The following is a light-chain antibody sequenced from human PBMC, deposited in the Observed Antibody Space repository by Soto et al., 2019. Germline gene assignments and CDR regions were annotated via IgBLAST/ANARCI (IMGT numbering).Light chain of an antibody. V-gene: IGKV1-13*02. J-gene: IGKJ5*01. CDR1: QDIRGA. Sequence: AIQVTQSPSSLSASVGDRVTITCRASQDIRGALAWYQQKPGKAPKLLIYDVSTLASGVPSRFSGSGSGTEFTLTISSLQPEHFGTYYRQQFNSYPITFGHGTRLEIK. CDR2: DVS. CDR3: QQFNSYPIT.